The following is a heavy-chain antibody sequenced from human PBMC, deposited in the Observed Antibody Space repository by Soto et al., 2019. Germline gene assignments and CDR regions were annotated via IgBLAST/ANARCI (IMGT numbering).Heavy chain of an antibody. CDR2: IYDSVNT. CDR3: ARGSSGDKVDY. Sequence: QVQLQEPGPRLVEPSQTLSLTCTVSGGSISRGNSCWSWIRQTPGTGLEWVGHIYDSVNTYSNPSLKTRFTXSXNMSKNQFSLHLRSVTAADTAVYYCARGSSGDKVDYWGQGTLVTVSS. CDR1: GGSISRGNSC. D-gene: IGHD1-26*01. J-gene: IGHJ4*02. V-gene: IGHV4-30-4*01.